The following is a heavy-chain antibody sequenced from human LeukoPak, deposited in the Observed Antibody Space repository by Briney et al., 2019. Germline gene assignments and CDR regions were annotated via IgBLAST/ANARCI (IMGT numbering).Heavy chain of an antibody. D-gene: IGHD4-11*01. Sequence: GGSLRLSCAASGFTFSSYSMNWVRQAPGKGLEWVSYISSSSTIYYADSVKGRFTISRDNAKNSLYLQMNSLRAEDTAVYYCARRGSIDAFDIWGQGTMVTVSS. CDR2: ISSSSTI. V-gene: IGHV3-48*01. CDR1: GFTFSSYS. CDR3: ARRGSIDAFDI. J-gene: IGHJ3*02.